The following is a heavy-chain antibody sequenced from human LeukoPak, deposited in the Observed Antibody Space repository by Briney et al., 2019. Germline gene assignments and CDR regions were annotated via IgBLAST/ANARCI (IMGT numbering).Heavy chain of an antibody. D-gene: IGHD1-1*01. Sequence: PGGSLRFSCAAPGFTFSSYALSWVRQVPGKGLDGASAISGSGGSTYYADSVKGRFTISRDNSKNTLYLQMNSLRAEDTAVYYCAKGHWNDHYYYYYYMDVWGKGTTVTVSS. CDR2: ISGSGGST. J-gene: IGHJ6*03. V-gene: IGHV3-23*01. CDR1: GFTFSSYA. CDR3: AKGHWNDHYYYYYYMDV.